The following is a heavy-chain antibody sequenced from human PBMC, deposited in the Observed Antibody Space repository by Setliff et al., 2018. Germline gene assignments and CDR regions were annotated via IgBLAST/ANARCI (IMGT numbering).Heavy chain of an antibody. CDR2: ISGSSSNFI. Sequence: GGSLRLSCAASGFTFSASTMNWVRQAPGKGLEWVSSISGSSSNFIYYADSVKGRFTISRDNAKNSLFLQMDSLRAEDTAVYYCASQMIVVVMDAFDIWGQGTMVTVSS. V-gene: IGHV3-21*04. D-gene: IGHD3-22*01. CDR1: GFTFSAST. J-gene: IGHJ3*02. CDR3: ASQMIVVVMDAFDI.